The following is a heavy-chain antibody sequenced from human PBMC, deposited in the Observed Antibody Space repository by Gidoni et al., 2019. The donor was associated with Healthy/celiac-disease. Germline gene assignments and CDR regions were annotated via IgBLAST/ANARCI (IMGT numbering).Heavy chain of an antibody. J-gene: IGHJ4*02. CDR1: GYTFTGYY. CDR2: INPNSGGT. CDR3: AIGYCTNGVCHGGFDY. V-gene: IGHV1-2*04. Sequence: QVQLVQSGAEVKKPGASVKVSCTASGYTFTGYYMHWVRQAPGQGLEWMGWINPNSGGTNYAQKFQGWVTMTRDTSISTAYMELSRLRSDDTAVYYCAIGYCTNGVCHGGFDYWGQGTLVTVSS. D-gene: IGHD2-8*01.